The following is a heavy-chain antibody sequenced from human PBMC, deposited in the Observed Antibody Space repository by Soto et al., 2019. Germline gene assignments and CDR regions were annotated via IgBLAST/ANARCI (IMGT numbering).Heavy chain of an antibody. CDR1: GGSIGGSNYY. D-gene: IGHD2-8*01. CDR2: VYYRGRS. V-gene: IGHV4-39*01. CDR3: VSQRTSVLTQAYFDY. Sequence: SETLSLTCTVPGGSIGGSNYYWGWIRQSPGKGLEWIGSVYYRGRSYSKSSVKSRVTISVDTSKNQFSLNLNSVTASDTAVYFCVSQRTSVLTQAYFDYWGPGALVTVSS. J-gene: IGHJ4*02.